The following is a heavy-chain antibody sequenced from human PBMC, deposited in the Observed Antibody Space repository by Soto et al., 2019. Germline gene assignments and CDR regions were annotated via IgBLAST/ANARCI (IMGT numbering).Heavy chain of an antibody. CDR3: ARGGTPIDY. Sequence: TGGSLRLSCAASGFTFSSYSMNWVRQAPGKGLEWVSYISSSSSAIYYTDSVKGRFTISRDNAKNSLYLQMNSLRAEDTAVYYCARGGTPIDYWGQGTLVTVSS. V-gene: IGHV3-48*01. CDR2: ISSSSSAI. J-gene: IGHJ4*02. CDR1: GFTFSSYS. D-gene: IGHD3-16*01.